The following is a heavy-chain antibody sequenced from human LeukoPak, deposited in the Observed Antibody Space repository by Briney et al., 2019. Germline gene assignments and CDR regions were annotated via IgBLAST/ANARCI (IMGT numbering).Heavy chain of an antibody. CDR1: GFTFSSYS. J-gene: IGHJ5*02. Sequence: PGGSLRLSCAVSGFTFSSYSMSWVRQAPGKGLEWVSAIGSGGNTYSADSVKGRFTISRDNAKNSLYLQMNSLRAEDTAVYYCARDHNTVTTDNWFDPWGQGTLVTVSS. V-gene: IGHV3-23*01. D-gene: IGHD4-11*01. CDR3: ARDHNTVTTDNWFDP. CDR2: IGSGGNT.